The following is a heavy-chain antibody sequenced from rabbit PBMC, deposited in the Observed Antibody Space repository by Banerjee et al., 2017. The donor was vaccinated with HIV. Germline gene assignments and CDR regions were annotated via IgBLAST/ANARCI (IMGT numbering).Heavy chain of an antibody. D-gene: IGHD2-1*01. CDR1: GFTLSSYW. J-gene: IGHJ6*01. CDR3: ARDNYDDYGYAPYYGMDL. CDR2: ISTSSGRI. Sequence: QEQLEESGGGLVQPEGSLTLTCTASGFTLSSYWICWVRQAPGKGLEWIACISTSSGRIYYASWAKGRFTISKTSSTTVTLQMTSLTAADTATYFCARDNYDDYGYAPYYGMDLWGPGTLVTVS. V-gene: IGHV1S45*01.